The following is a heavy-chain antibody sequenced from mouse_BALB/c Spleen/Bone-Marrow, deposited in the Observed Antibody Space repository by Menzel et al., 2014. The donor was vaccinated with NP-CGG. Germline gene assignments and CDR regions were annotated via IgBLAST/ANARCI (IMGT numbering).Heavy chain of an antibody. CDR2: IDPSNGRT. Sequence: QVQLQQSGAELVKPGASVKLSCETSGYTFTNYWMHWVRQRPGQGLEWIGEIDPSNGRTNFYEKFNNKATLTVDKSSSTAYMQLSSLTSEDSAVYYCATLGDWGQGTLVTASA. J-gene: IGHJ3*01. CDR1: GYTFTNYW. D-gene: IGHD4-1*01. V-gene: IGHV1S81*02. CDR3: ATLGD.